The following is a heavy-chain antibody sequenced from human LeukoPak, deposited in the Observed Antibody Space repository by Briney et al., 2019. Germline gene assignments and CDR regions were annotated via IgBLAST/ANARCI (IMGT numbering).Heavy chain of an antibody. V-gene: IGHV1-2*02. CDR3: ARAVLLGTDFDY. Sequence: GESLKISCKGSGYSFTSYWIGWVRQAPGQGLEWMGWINPNSGGTNYAQKFQGRVTMTRDTSISTAYMELSRLRSDDTAVYYCARAVLLGTDFDYWGQGTLVTIST. J-gene: IGHJ4*02. D-gene: IGHD5-18*01. CDR1: GYSFTSYW. CDR2: INPNSGGT.